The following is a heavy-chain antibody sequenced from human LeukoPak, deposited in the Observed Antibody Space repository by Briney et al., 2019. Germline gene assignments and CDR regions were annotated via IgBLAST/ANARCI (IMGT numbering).Heavy chain of an antibody. Sequence: PGGSLRLSCAASGFTVINNYMSWVRQAPGKGLEWVSFIYSGDSTYYADSVKGRFTISRDSSKNTVHLQMNSLRAEDTAVYYCARDGGSGTSTGYNGYYYGMDVWGQGTTVTVSS. CDR1: GFTVINNY. CDR3: ARDGGSGTSTGYNGYYYGMDV. J-gene: IGHJ6*02. CDR2: IYSGDST. D-gene: IGHD3-9*01. V-gene: IGHV3-66*01.